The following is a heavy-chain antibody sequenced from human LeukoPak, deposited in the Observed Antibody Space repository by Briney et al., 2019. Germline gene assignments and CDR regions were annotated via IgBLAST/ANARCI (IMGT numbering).Heavy chain of an antibody. CDR2: IKPDGSEK. D-gene: IGHD5-12*01. CDR3: ARGGSGYDY. Sequence: GGPLRSPGEAPGLTLSFYWLPGFGRAPGKGLEWVANIKPDGSEKYYVDSVKGRFTISKDNADNSVYLQMNSLRAEDTAVYYCARGGSGYDYWGQGTLVTVSS. J-gene: IGHJ4*02. V-gene: IGHV3-7*01. CDR1: GLTLSFYW.